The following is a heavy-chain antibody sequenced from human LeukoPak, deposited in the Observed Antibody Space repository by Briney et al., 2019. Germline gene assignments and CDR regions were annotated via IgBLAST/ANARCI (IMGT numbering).Heavy chain of an antibody. J-gene: IGHJ4*02. V-gene: IGHV4-59*01. CDR2: MYYSGGA. D-gene: IGHD3-10*01. CDR3: ARAASNYGSGSYYIAY. Sequence: SETLSLTCSVSGDSLGNYFWGWIRQPPGKGLEWIGHMYYSGGAEYNPSLKSRVTLSTDESKAQFSLKLSSATAADTAVYYCARAASNYGSGSYYIAYWGQGTLVTVSS. CDR1: GDSLGNYF.